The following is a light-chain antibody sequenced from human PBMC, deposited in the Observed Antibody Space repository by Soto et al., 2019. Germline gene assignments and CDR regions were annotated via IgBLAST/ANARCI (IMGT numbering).Light chain of an antibody. J-gene: IGKJ4*01. CDR3: QKYNSAPLT. CDR2: AAS. CDR1: QSLNRW. V-gene: IGKV1-27*01. Sequence: DIEMSQSPSSLSASVGDRVTITCRASQSLNRWLAWYQQKPGKVPKLLIYAASTLQSGVPSRFSGSGSGTDFTLTIRSLQPEDVASYYCQKYNSAPLTFGGGTKVDIK.